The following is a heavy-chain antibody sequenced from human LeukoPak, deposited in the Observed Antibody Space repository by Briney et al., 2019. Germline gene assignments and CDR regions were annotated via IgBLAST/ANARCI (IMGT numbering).Heavy chain of an antibody. Sequence: SETLSLTCTVSGLSGGSFRTSSYYWSWIRQSAGKGLEWIGRIYSSGSTNYNPSLKSRVIISVDTSKSQFSLKLSSVTAADTAVYYCARARKITMVRGVSWWFDPWGQGTLVTVSS. CDR1: GLSGGSFRTSSYY. J-gene: IGHJ5*02. D-gene: IGHD3-10*01. CDR2: IYSSGST. CDR3: ARARKITMVRGVSWWFDP. V-gene: IGHV4-61*02.